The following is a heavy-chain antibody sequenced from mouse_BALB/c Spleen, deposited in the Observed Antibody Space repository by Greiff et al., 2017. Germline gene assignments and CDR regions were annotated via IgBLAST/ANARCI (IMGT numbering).Heavy chain of an antibody. CDR1: GYTFTSYW. V-gene: IGHV1S81*02. J-gene: IGHJ2*01. CDR2: INPSNGRT. D-gene: IGHD2-2*01. Sequence: QVQLQQSGAELVKPGASVKLSCKASGYTFTSYWMHWVKQRPGQGLEWIGEINPSNGRTNYNEKFKSKATLTVDKSSSTAYMQLSSLTSEDSAVYYCARWGYPYYFDYWGQGTTLTVSS. CDR3: ARWGYPYYFDY.